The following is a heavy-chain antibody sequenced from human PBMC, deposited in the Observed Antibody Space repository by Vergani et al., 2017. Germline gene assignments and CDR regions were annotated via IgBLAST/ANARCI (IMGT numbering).Heavy chain of an antibody. V-gene: IGHV3-15*01. J-gene: IGHJ4*02. Sequence: EVQLVESGGGLVKPGGSLRLSCAASGFTFSNAWMSWVRQAPGKGLEWVGRIKSKTDGGTTDYAAPVKGRFTISRDDSKNTLYLQMNSLKTEDTAVYYCTTDPLVVVPAAILDYWSQGTLVTVSS. D-gene: IGHD2-2*01. CDR3: TTDPLVVVPAAILDY. CDR2: IKSKTDGGTT. CDR1: GFTFSNAW.